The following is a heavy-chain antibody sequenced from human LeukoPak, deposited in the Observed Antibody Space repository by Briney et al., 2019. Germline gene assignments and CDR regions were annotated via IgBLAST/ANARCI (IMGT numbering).Heavy chain of an antibody. D-gene: IGHD2-2*01. CDR3: ARTRTEYCSSTSCYRHYYYGMDV. V-gene: IGHV1-69*13. CDR2: IIPTFGTA. CDR1: GGTFSSYA. J-gene: IGHJ6*04. Sequence: SVKVSCKASGGTFSSYAISWVRQAPGQGLEWMGGIIPTFGTANYAQKFQGRVTITADESTSTAYMELSSLRSEDTAVYYCARTRTEYCSSTSCYRHYYYGMDVWGKGTTVTVSS.